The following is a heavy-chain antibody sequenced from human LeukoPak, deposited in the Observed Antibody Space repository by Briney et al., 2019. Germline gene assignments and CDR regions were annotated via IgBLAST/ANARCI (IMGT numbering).Heavy chain of an antibody. CDR2: ISYSGIT. V-gene: IGHV4-39*01. CDR1: GVSVPTSGYH. Sequence: SETLSLTCTVFGVSVPTSGYHGAWVRQPPGRGREWIGSISYSGITYYKPSLRGRVTISGDTAKNQFSLKLSSVTAADTAVYYCARHNDYASLMDVWGQGTTVTVSS. CDR3: ARHNDYASLMDV. D-gene: IGHD2-2*01. J-gene: IGHJ6*02.